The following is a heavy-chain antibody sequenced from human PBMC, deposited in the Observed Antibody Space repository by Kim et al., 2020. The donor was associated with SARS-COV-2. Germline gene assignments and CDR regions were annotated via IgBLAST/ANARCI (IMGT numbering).Heavy chain of an antibody. J-gene: IGHJ3*01. Sequence: SETLSLTCAVSGASMSGYWSWIRQPPGKSPEWIAYVYHTGSASYNPSLKSRATMSIDTSTKHISLKLTSLTAADTAIYYCARLDYGDYDEAFDLWGPG. V-gene: IGHV4-59*08. CDR3: ARLDYGDYDEAFDL. CDR2: VYHTGSA. D-gene: IGHD4-17*01. CDR1: GASMSGY.